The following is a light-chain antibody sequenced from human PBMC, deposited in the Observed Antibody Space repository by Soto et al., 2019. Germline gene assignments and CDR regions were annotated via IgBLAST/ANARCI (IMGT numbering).Light chain of an antibody. CDR1: QSVSSN. J-gene: IGKJ1*01. CDR2: DAS. CDR3: QQYNNWPRT. Sequence: EIVMTQSPATLSVSPGERATLSCRASQSVSSNLAWYQQKPGQAPRLLISDASTRATGIPARFSGGGSGTEFTLTISSLQSEDFAVYYCQQYNNWPRTFGQGTKVEIK. V-gene: IGKV3-15*01.